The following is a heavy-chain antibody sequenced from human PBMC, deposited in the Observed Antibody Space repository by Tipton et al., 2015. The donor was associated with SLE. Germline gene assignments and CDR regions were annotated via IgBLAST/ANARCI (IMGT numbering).Heavy chain of an antibody. Sequence: TLSLTCTVSGGSISSGSYYWSWIRQPPGKGLEWIGNILYSGDTNYNPSLKSRVTISLDTSRKQFSLSLNSVTAADTAVYYCARDWFQVYSSSSGHYFDYWGRGALVTVSS. D-gene: IGHD6-6*01. CDR3: ARDWFQVYSSSSGHYFDY. V-gene: IGHV4-61*01. CDR1: GGSISSGSYY. J-gene: IGHJ4*02. CDR2: ILYSGDT.